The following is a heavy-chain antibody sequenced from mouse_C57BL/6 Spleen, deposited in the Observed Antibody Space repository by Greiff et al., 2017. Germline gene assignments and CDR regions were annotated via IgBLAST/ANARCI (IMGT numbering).Heavy chain of an antibody. Sequence: QVHVKQSGPELVKPGASVKISCKASGYAFSSSWMNWVKQRPGQGLEWIGRIYPGDGDTNYNGKFKGKATLTADKSSSTAYIQLSSLTSEDSAVYFCARYYGPPYYFDYWGQGTTLTVSS. J-gene: IGHJ2*01. CDR2: IYPGDGDT. V-gene: IGHV1-82*01. CDR1: GYAFSSSW. D-gene: IGHD1-2*01. CDR3: ARYYGPPYYFDY.